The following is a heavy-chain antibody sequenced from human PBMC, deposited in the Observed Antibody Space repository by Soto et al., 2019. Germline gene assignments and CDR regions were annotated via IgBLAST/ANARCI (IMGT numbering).Heavy chain of an antibody. CDR3: AREYYYGSGSRFDL. Sequence: EVQLVESGGGLVQPGGSLRLSCAASAFSVSSNYMSWVRQAPGKGLEWVSVIYSGGSTYYADSVEGRFTISRHSSKNTLYLQMNSLRAEDTAVYDCAREYYYGSGSRFDLWGRGTLVTVSS. CDR2: IYSGGST. J-gene: IGHJ2*01. D-gene: IGHD3-10*01. CDR1: AFSVSSNY. V-gene: IGHV3-53*04.